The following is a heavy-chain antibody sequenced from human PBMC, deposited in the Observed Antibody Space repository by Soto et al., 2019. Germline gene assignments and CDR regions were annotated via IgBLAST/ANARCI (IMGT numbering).Heavy chain of an antibody. D-gene: IGHD6-6*01. CDR3: AREGVGRSSSFYLEY. Sequence: SETLSLTCTVSGASISSGQYSWNWIRQSPGKGLEWLGYIYHSGITYYNPSLKSRVTMSVDTSKNQFSLELSSVTATDTAVYYCAREGVGRSSSFYLEYWGQGALVTFSS. V-gene: IGHV4-30-2*06. CDR2: IYHSGIT. J-gene: IGHJ4*02. CDR1: GASISSGQYS.